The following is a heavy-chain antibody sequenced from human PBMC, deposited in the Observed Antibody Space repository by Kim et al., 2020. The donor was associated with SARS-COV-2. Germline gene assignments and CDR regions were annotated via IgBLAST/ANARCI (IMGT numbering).Heavy chain of an antibody. D-gene: IGHD5-12*01. Sequence: GESLKISCKGSGYSFTSYWIGWVRQMPGKGLEWMGIIYPGYSDTRYSPSFQGQVTISADKSISTAYLQWSSLKASDTAMYYCARRGLGVATTDDAFDIWGQGTMVTVSS. V-gene: IGHV5-51*01. CDR3: ARRGLGVATTDDAFDI. J-gene: IGHJ3*02. CDR1: GYSFTSYW. CDR2: IYPGYSDT.